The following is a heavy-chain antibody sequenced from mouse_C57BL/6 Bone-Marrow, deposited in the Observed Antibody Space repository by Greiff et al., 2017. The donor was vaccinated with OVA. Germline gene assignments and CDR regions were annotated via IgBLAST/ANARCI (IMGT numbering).Heavy chain of an antibody. CDR1: GYTFTDYY. Sequence: EVQLQQSGPELVKPGASVKISCKASGYTFTDYYMNWVKQSLGKSLEWIGDINPNNGGTSYNQKFKGKATLTVDKSSSTAYMELRSLTSEDSAVYYCAREDTTVVATSDYWGQGTTLTVSS. CDR2: INPNNGGT. V-gene: IGHV1-26*01. J-gene: IGHJ2*01. D-gene: IGHD1-1*01. CDR3: AREDTTVVATSDY.